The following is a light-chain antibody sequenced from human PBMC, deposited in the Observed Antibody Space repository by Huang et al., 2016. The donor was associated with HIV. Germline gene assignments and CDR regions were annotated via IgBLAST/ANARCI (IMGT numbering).Light chain of an antibody. CDR2: DAS. V-gene: IGKV3-15*01. CDR1: QNISR. CDR3: QQYDDWPPWT. Sequence: DIVMTQSPATLSVSPGERAILSCRASQNISRLAWYQQKSGQSPRLLIYDASSRATGIPARFSGSGSGTEFTLTVSSLQSEDFALYYCQQYDDWPPWTFGPGTQVDIK. J-gene: IGKJ1*01.